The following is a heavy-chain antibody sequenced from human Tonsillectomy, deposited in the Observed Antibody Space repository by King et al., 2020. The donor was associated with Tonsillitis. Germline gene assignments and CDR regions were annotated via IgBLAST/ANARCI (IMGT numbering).Heavy chain of an antibody. D-gene: IGHD3-10*01. CDR3: ARAASRITMVRGVLYYFDY. Sequence: VQLVESGGGLVQPGGSLRLSCAASGFTFSSYEMNWVRQAPGKGLEWVSYISSSGSTRYYADSVKGRFTISRDNAKNSRYLQMNSLRAEDTAVYYCARAASRITMVRGVLYYFDYWGQGTLVTVSS. CDR1: GFTFSSYE. V-gene: IGHV3-48*03. CDR2: ISSSGSTR. J-gene: IGHJ4*02.